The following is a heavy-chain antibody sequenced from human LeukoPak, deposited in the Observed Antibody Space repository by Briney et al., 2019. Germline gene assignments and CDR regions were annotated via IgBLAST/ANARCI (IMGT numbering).Heavy chain of an antibody. D-gene: IGHD5-24*01. CDR3: ARANWRAFDI. J-gene: IGHJ3*02. Sequence: SQTLSLTCAISGDSVSSNSAAWSWVRQSPSRGLEWLGRTYYRSNRSKWSSDYNPSVSSRIIISPDTSKNEFSLQLNSVTPEDTAVYYCARANWRAFDIWGQGTMVTVSS. V-gene: IGHV6-1*01. CDR2: TYYRSNRSKWSS. CDR1: GDSVSSNSAA.